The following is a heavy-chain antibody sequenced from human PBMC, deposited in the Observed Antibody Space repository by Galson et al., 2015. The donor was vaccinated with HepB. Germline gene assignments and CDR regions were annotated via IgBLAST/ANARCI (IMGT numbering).Heavy chain of an antibody. D-gene: IGHD3-22*01. J-gene: IGHJ4*02. CDR1: GFTFSSYA. V-gene: IGHV3-23*01. Sequence: SLRLSCAASGFTFSSYAMSWVRQAPGKGLEWVSAISGSGGSTYYADSVKGRFTISRDNSKNTLYLQMNSLRAEDTAVYYCAKGLEMYYYDSSGYFDYWGQGTLVTVSS. CDR2: ISGSGGST. CDR3: AKGLEMYYYDSSGYFDY.